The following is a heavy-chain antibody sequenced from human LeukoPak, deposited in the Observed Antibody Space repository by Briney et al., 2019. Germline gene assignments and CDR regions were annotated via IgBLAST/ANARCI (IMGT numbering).Heavy chain of an antibody. D-gene: IGHD3-22*01. CDR1: GASITSYY. V-gene: IGHV4-59*08. CDR3: ARLGAPSINYYDSRGYFDL. CDR2: IYHTGNI. J-gene: IGHJ2*01. Sequence: SETLSLTCAVSGASITSYYWTWIRQPPGKGLEWIGYIYHTGNIKYNPSLNSRVTISIDTSKNQFSLKLTSVTAADTAVYYCARLGAPSINYYDSRGYFDLWGRGTLVTVSS.